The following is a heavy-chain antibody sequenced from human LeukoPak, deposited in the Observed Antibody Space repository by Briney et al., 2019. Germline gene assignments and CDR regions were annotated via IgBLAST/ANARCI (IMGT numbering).Heavy chain of an antibody. V-gene: IGHV3-30*02. D-gene: IGHD4-11*01. CDR1: GFNFSTYG. CDR3: TVTTKGY. Sequence: PGGSLRLSCAASGFNFSTYGMHWVRQAPGKGLEWVAFIRYDGSNKYYADSVKGRFTISRDNSKNTLYLQMSSLRGEDTALYYCTVTTKGYWGQGTLDTVSS. J-gene: IGHJ4*02. CDR2: IRYDGSNK.